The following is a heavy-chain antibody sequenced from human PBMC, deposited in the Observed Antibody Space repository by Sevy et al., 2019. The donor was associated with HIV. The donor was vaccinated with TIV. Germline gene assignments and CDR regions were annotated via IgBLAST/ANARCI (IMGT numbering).Heavy chain of an antibody. CDR2: ISSSSSTI. J-gene: IGHJ4*02. V-gene: IGHV3-48*02. Sequence: GGSLRLSCAASGFTFSSYSMNWVRQAPGKGLEWVSYISSSSSTIYYADSVKGRFTISRDNAKNSLYLQMNSLRDEDTAVYYCAREGGSILTGNSFDYWGQGTLVTVSS. CDR1: GFTFSSYS. CDR3: AREGGSILTGNSFDY. D-gene: IGHD3-9*01.